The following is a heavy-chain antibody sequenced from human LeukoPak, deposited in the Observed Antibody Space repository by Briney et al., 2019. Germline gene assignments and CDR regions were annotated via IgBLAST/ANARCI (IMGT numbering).Heavy chain of an antibody. D-gene: IGHD4-17*01. CDR2: ISSSGSTI. J-gene: IGHJ4*02. V-gene: IGHV3-11*01. Sequence: GGSLRLSCAASGFTFSDYYMSWIRQAPGKGLEWVSYISSSGSTIYYADSVKGRFTISRDNAKNSLYLQMNSLRAEDTAVYYCASPTTPHRDPFDYWGQGTLVTVSS. CDR1: GFTFSDYY. CDR3: ASPTTPHRDPFDY.